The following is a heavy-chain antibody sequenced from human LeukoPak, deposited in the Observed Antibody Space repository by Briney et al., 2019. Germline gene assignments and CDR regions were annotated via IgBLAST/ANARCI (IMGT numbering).Heavy chain of an antibody. V-gene: IGHV1-3*01. D-gene: IGHD1-1*01. Sequence: ASVKVSCKASGYTFTSYAMHWVRQAPGQRLEWMGWINAGNGNTKYSQKFQGRVTITRDTSASTAYMELSGLRSEDTAVYYCARGGWNDADAFDIWGQGTMVTVSS. J-gene: IGHJ3*02. CDR1: GYTFTSYA. CDR2: INAGNGNT. CDR3: ARGGWNDADAFDI.